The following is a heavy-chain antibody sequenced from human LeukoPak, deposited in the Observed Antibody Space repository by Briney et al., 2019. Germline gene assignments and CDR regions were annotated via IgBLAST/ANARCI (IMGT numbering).Heavy chain of an antibody. J-gene: IGHJ6*02. CDR2: IYSGDST. CDR1: GFSVSGYY. D-gene: IGHD2-2*03. Sequence: QPGRSLRLSCVASGFSVSGYYMSWVRQAPGRGLEWVSLIYSGDSTYHADSVKGRFTISRHNSENTVFLQMNSLRAEDTAIYFCARVDIVVVPRGMDVWGQGTTVTVSS. CDR3: ARVDIVVVPRGMDV. V-gene: IGHV3-53*04.